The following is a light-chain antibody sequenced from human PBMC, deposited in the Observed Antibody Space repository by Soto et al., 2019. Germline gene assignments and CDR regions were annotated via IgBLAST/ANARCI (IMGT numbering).Light chain of an antibody. V-gene: IGLV2-14*01. CDR1: SSDVGGYNY. Sequence: QSALTQPASVSGSPGQSITISCTGTSSDVGGYNYVSWYQQHPGKAPKLMIYEVSNRPSGVSNRFSGSKPGNTASLTISGLQAEDEADYYCSSYTSSSTLNVFGTGTKLTVL. J-gene: IGLJ1*01. CDR2: EVS. CDR3: SSYTSSSTLNV.